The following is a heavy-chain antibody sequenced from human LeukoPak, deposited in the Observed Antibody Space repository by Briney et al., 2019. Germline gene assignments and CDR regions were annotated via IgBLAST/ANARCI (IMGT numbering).Heavy chain of an antibody. CDR2: INHSGST. CDR3: ARDYDSSGYYRL. J-gene: IGHJ4*02. V-gene: IGHV4-34*01. Sequence: SETLSLTCAVYGGSFSGYYWSWIRQPPGKGLEWIGEINHSGSTNYNPSLKSRVTISVDTSKNQFSLKLSSVTAADTAVYYCARDYDSSGYYRLWGQGTLVTVSS. CDR1: GGSFSGYY. D-gene: IGHD3-22*01.